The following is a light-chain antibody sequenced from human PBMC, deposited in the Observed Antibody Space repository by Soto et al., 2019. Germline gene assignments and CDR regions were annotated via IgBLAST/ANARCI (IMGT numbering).Light chain of an antibody. CDR2: GAS. J-gene: IGKJ2*01. V-gene: IGKV3-15*01. Sequence: EIVMTQSPATLSVSPGERATLSCRASQSVSSNLAWYQQKPGQAPRLLIYGASTRATGIPARFSGSGSGTEFTLIISSLQSEDFAVYYCQQYSNWPPYTFGQGTKLEIK. CDR1: QSVSSN. CDR3: QQYSNWPPYT.